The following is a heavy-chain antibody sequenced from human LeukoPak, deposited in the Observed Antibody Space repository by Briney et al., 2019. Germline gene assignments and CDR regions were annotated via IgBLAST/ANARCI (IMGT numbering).Heavy chain of an antibody. D-gene: IGHD5-18*01. CDR1: GFSFSTYT. J-gene: IGHJ4*02. V-gene: IGHV3-48*02. CDR2: VSDSRDV. CDR3: TRDGLHTAHFDY. Sequence: PGRSLRLSCVASGFSFSTYTMNWVRQAPGKGLEWVSTVSDSRDVHYSDSVKGRFTISRDNARNSLYLQMNSLRDEDTAVYYCTRDGLHTAHFDYGGQGTLVTVSS.